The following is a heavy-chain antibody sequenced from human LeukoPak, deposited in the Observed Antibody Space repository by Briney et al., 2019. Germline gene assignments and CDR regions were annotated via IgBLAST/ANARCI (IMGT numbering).Heavy chain of an antibody. CDR1: GFTFDDYA. Sequence: GGSLRLSCAASGFTFDDYAMHWVRQAPGKGLEWVSAISGSGGSTYYADSVKGRFTISRDNSKNTLYLQMNSLRAEDTAVYYCAKGTTYYYDSSGYPYYFDYWGQGTLVTVSS. J-gene: IGHJ4*02. D-gene: IGHD3-22*01. CDR2: ISGSGGST. V-gene: IGHV3-23*01. CDR3: AKGTTYYYDSSGYPYYFDY.